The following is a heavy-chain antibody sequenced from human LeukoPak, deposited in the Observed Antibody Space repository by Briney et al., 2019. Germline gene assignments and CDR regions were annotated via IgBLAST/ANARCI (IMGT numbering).Heavy chain of an antibody. CDR2: ISGSGGST. Sequence: GGSLRLSCAASGFTFSSYAMSWVRQAPGKGLEWVSAISGSGGSTYYAGSVKGRFTISRGNSKNTLYLQMNSLRAEDTAVYYCAKDMGVDTAMVTSLYFDYWGQGTLVTVSS. V-gene: IGHV3-23*01. CDR1: GFTFSSYA. CDR3: AKDMGVDTAMVTSLYFDY. J-gene: IGHJ4*02. D-gene: IGHD5-18*01.